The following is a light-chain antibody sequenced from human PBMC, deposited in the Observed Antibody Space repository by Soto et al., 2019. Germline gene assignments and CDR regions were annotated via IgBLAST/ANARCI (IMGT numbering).Light chain of an antibody. V-gene: IGKV1-5*03. CDR3: QQYNSYFFT. CDR1: QSINGW. CDR2: RAP. Sequence: DIQMTQSPSTLSASVGDRVNITCRASQSINGWLAWYQQKPGKAPKLLISRAPDLQTGVPSRFSGSGSGTEFSLTISSLQTDDFATYYCQQYNSYFFTFGPGTKVDVQ. J-gene: IGKJ3*01.